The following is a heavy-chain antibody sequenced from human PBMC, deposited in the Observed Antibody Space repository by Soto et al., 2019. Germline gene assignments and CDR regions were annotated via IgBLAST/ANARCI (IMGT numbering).Heavy chain of an antibody. J-gene: IGHJ3*02. CDR1: GFTFTSSA. D-gene: IGHD6-19*01. CDR2: IVVGSGNT. CDR3: ARDKSSGWHAFDI. Sequence: SVKVSCKASGFTFTSSAMQWVRQARGQRLEWIGWIVVGSGNTNYAQKFQERVTITRDMSTSTAYMELRSLRSDDTAVYYCARDKSSGWHAFDIWGQGTMVTVSS. V-gene: IGHV1-58*02.